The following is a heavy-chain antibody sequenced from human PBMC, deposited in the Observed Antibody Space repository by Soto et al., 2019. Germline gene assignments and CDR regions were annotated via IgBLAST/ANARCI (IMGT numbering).Heavy chain of an antibody. V-gene: IGHV1-18*01. D-gene: IGHD3-3*01. Sequence: QVQLVQSGAEVKKPGASVKVSCKASGYTFSSYGISWVRQAPGQGLEWMGWISAYNGNTNYAQKLQGRATMTTDTSTSTAYMELRSLRSDDTAVYYCARDSMEWSLYYYYGMDVWGQGTTVTVSS. CDR2: ISAYNGNT. CDR3: ARDSMEWSLYYYYGMDV. CDR1: GYTFSSYG. J-gene: IGHJ6*02.